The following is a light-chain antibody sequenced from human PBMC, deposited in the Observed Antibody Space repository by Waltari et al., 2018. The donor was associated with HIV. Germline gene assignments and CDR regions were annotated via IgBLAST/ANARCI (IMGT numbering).Light chain of an antibody. CDR3: QQALRTPLN. CDR1: DTLDNF. J-gene: IGKJ4*01. CDR2: AAT. Sequence: DIQMTQSPPSLSASVGDRVTITCRASDTLDNFLNWYQQKPGKAPNLLIFAATTLKDGVSSRFSGSGSGTDYNLTISSLQPEDFATYFCQQALRTPLNFGGGT. V-gene: IGKV1-39*01.